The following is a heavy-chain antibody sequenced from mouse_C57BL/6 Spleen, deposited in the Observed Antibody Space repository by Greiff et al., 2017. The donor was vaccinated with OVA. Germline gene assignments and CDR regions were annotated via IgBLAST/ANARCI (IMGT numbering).Heavy chain of an antibody. D-gene: IGHD1-1*01. V-gene: IGHV1-53*01. CDR3: ARLGSTVVAPLDY. CDR1: GYTFTSYW. Sequence: QVQLQQPGTELVKPGASVKLSCKASGYTFTSYWMHWVKQRPGQGLEWIGNINPNNGGTNYNEKFKSKATLTVDKSSSTAYMQLSSLTSEDSAVYYCARLGSTVVAPLDYWGQGTTLTVSS. J-gene: IGHJ2*01. CDR2: INPNNGGT.